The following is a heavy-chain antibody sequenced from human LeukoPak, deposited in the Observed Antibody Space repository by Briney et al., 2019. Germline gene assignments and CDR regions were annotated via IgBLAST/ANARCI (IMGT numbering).Heavy chain of an antibody. J-gene: IGHJ3*02. CDR3: ARDSSSRDAFDI. V-gene: IGHV3-66*01. D-gene: IGHD6-13*01. CDR1: GFTVSSNY. CDR2: IYSGGST. Sequence: PGGSLRLSCAASGFTVSSNYMSWVRQAPGKGLEWVSVIYSGGSTYYAGSVKGRFTISRDNSKNTLYLQMNSLRAEDTAVYYCARDSSSRDAFDIWGQGTMVTVSS.